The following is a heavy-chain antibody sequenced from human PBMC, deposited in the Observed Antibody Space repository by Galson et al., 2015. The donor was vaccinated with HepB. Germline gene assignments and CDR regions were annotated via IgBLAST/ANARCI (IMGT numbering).Heavy chain of an antibody. CDR3: ARVIPINYHDSSGALDY. Sequence: SLRLSCAASGFTFSDCYMSWIRQAPGKGLEWVSYISSSSSYTNYADSVKGRFTISRDNAKNSLYLQMNSLRAEDTAVYYCARVIPINYHDSSGALDYWGQGTLVTVSS. J-gene: IGHJ4*02. CDR1: GFTFSDCY. CDR2: ISSSSSYT. D-gene: IGHD3-22*01. V-gene: IGHV3-11*06.